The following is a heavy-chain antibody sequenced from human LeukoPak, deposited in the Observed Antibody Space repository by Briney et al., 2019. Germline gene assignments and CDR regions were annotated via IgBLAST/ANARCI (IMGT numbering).Heavy chain of an antibody. CDR2: IYSGGST. J-gene: IGHJ4*02. CDR3: ARDLSYDSSGSFDY. CDR1: GFTVSSNY. Sequence: PGGSLRLSCAASGFTVSSNYMSWVRQAPGKGLEWVSVIYSGGSTYYADSVKGRFTISRDNSKNTLYLQMNCLRAEDTAVYYCARDLSYDSSGSFDYWGQGTLVTVSS. D-gene: IGHD3-22*01. V-gene: IGHV3-66*02.